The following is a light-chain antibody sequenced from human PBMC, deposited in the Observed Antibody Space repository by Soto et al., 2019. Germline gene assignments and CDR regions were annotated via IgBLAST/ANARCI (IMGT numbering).Light chain of an antibody. CDR2: TAS. CDR3: QKYNSAPYT. CDR1: EDISNF. J-gene: IGKJ2*01. V-gene: IGKV1-27*01. Sequence: DIQMTQSPSYQSASVGDRVTITCRASEDISNFLAWYQQKPGKVPKLLIYTASTLQSGVPSRFSGSGSGTDFTLTISSLQSEDVATYFCQKYNSAPYTFGQGTKLEIK.